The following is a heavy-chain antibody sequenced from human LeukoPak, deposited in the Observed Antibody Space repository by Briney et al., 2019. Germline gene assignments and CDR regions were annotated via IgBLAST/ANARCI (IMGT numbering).Heavy chain of an antibody. J-gene: IGHJ4*02. D-gene: IGHD5-18*01. Sequence: QPGRSLRLSCTASGFTFGDYAMSWVRQAPGKGLEWVGFIRSKAYGGTTEYAASVRGRFTISRDDSKSIAYLQTNSLKTEDTAVYYCARGYSYGYNYFDYWGQGTLVTVSS. CDR1: GFTFGDYA. CDR2: IRSKAYGGTT. CDR3: ARGYSYGYNYFDY. V-gene: IGHV3-49*04.